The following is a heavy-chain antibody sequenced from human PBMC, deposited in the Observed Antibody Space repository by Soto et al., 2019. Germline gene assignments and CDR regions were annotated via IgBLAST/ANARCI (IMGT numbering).Heavy chain of an antibody. CDR2: IIPRSATS. J-gene: IGHJ4*02. V-gene: IGHV1-69*05. D-gene: IGHD6-6*01. CDR3: ARDGIAARPGDY. Sequence: ASVKVSCKASGDTFSTYTITWMRQAPGQGLEWMGGIIPRSATSNYAQKFQGRVTMTTDASTSTAYMELRSLRSDDTAVYYCARDGIAARPGDYWGQGTLVTVSS. CDR1: GDTFSTYT.